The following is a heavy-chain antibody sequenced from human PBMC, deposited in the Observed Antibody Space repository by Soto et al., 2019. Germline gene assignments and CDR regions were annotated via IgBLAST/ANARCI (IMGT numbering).Heavy chain of an antibody. CDR2: IYYSGST. V-gene: IGHV4-59*01. J-gene: IGHJ3*02. CDR1: GGSISSYY. D-gene: IGHD3-9*01. Sequence: QVQLQESGPGLVKPSETLSLTCTVSGGSISSYYWSWIRQPPGKGLEWIGYIYYSGSTNYNPSLKSRVTISVDTSKNQFSLKLSSVTAADTAVYYCARDTGGLRYFDSGPPGAFDIWGQGTMVTVSS. CDR3: ARDTGGLRYFDSGPPGAFDI.